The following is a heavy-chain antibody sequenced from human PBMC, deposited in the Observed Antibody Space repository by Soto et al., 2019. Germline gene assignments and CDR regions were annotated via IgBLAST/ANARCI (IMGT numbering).Heavy chain of an antibody. CDR2: INAGNGNT. CDR1: GYTFTSYA. Sequence: QVQLVQSGAEVKKPGASVKVSCKASGYTFTSYAMHWVRQAPGQRLEWMGWINAGNGNTKYSQKFQGRVTITRDTTASTAYMELRSLRSEDTAVYYCARDSNYYGSGSYLLWGQGTLVTVSS. D-gene: IGHD3-10*01. J-gene: IGHJ4*02. CDR3: ARDSNYYGSGSYLL. V-gene: IGHV1-3*01.